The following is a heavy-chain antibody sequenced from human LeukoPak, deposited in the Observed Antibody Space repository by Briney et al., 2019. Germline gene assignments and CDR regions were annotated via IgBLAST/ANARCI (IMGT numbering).Heavy chain of an antibody. V-gene: IGHV4-61*02. CDR1: GGSISSGSYY. D-gene: IGHD3-22*01. CDR2: IYTSGST. Sequence: SETLSLTCTVSGGSISSGSYYWSWIRQPAGKGLEWIGRIYTSGSTNYNPSLKSRVTISVDTSKNQFSLKLSSVTAADTAVYYCASNPHYYDSSGSSGLYYFDYWGQGTLVTVSS. CDR3: ASNPHYYDSSGSSGLYYFDY. J-gene: IGHJ4*02.